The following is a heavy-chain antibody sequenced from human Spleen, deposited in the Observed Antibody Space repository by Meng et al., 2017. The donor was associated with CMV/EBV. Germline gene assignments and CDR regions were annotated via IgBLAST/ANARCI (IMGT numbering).Heavy chain of an antibody. CDR3: ARSYWEGHAFDI. J-gene: IGHJ3*02. CDR1: GGTFSNHA. CDR2: IIPISETA. V-gene: IGHV1-69*05. D-gene: IGHD1-26*01. Sequence: CKASGGTFSNHALNWVRQAPGQGLEWLGGIIPISETAKYAQKFQGRVTITTDASTSTAYLELSSLRSEDTAVYYCARSYWEGHAFDIWGQGTMVTVSS.